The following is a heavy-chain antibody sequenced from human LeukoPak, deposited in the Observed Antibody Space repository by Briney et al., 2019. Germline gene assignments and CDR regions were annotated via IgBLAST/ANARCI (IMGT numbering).Heavy chain of an antibody. Sequence: PSETLSLTCTVSGYSISSGYYWSWIRQPAGKGLEWIGRIYTSGSTNYNPSLKSRVTISVDTSKNQFSLKLSSVTAADTAVYYCAGSTYYYDSSGYYYSDYWGQGTLVTVSS. CDR3: AGSTYYYDSSGYYYSDY. CDR1: GYSISSGYY. V-gene: IGHV4-61*02. D-gene: IGHD3-22*01. CDR2: IYTSGST. J-gene: IGHJ4*02.